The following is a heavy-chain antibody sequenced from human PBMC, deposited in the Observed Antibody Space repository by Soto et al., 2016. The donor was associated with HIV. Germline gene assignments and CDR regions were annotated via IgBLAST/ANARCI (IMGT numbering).Heavy chain of an antibody. Sequence: QVQLVQSGAEVKEPGASVKVSCKASGYTFTSYDINWVRQATGQGLEWMGWMNPNSGNTGYTQKFQGRVTITADESTSTAYMELSSLRSEDTAVYYCARDGRYYGSGMWYWGQGTLVTVSS. CDR3: ARDGRYYGSGMWY. V-gene: IGHV1-8*03. D-gene: IGHD3-10*01. CDR1: GYTFTSYD. J-gene: IGHJ4*02. CDR2: MNPNSGNT.